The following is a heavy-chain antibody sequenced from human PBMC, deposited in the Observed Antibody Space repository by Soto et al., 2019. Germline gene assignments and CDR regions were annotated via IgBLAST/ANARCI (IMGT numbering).Heavy chain of an antibody. J-gene: IGHJ6*02. Sequence: LSLTCTVSGGSVRSGDYFWSWLRQSPGKRLEWIAYIYYSGSTNYNPSLKSRATISVDTSKSQVSLTLTSMTAADAALYYCARSPNYYYYGFDVWGQGTAVTVSS. V-gene: IGHV4-61*08. CDR1: GGSVRSGDYF. CDR2: IYYSGST. D-gene: IGHD3-10*01. CDR3: ARSPNYYYYGFDV.